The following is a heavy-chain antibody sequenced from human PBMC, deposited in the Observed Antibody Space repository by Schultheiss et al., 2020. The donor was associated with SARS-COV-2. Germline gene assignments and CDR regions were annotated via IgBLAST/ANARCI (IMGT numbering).Heavy chain of an antibody. J-gene: IGHJ6*02. CDR3: AKDSSGWYAYYYYGMDV. Sequence: GGSLRLSCAASGFTFSDYYMSWIRQAPGKGLEWVSYISSSSSYTNYADSVKGRFTISRDNAKNSLYLQMNSLRAEDTALYYCAKDSSGWYAYYYYGMDVWGQGTTVTVSS. CDR1: GFTFSDYY. CDR2: ISSSSSYT. D-gene: IGHD6-19*01. V-gene: IGHV3-11*05.